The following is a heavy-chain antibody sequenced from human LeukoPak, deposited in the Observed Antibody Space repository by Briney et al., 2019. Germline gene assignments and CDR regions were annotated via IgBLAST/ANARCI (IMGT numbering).Heavy chain of an antibody. J-gene: IGHJ3*02. D-gene: IGHD3-22*01. Sequence: ASVTVSCKASGGTFSSYAISWVRQAPGQGLEWMGGIIPIFGTANYAQKFQGRVTITADESTSTAYMEVSSLRSEDTAVYYCASSTRQYYDSSGYAFDIWGQGTMVTVSS. CDR2: IIPIFGTA. CDR1: GGTFSSYA. V-gene: IGHV1-69*13. CDR3: ASSTRQYYDSSGYAFDI.